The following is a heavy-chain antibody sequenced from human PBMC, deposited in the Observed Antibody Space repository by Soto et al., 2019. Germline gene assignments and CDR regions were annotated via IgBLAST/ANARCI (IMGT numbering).Heavy chain of an antibody. CDR3: ARLVGYSSSWRKDNWFDP. CDR1: GGSISSSSYY. V-gene: IGHV4-39*01. D-gene: IGHD6-13*01. CDR2: IYYSGST. J-gene: IGHJ5*02. Sequence: QLQLQESGPGLVKPSETLSLTCTVSGGSISSSSYYWGWIRQPPGKGLEWIGSIYYSGSTYYNPSLKSRVTISVDTSKNQFSLKLSSVTAADTAVYYCARLVGYSSSWRKDNWFDPWGQGTLVTVSS.